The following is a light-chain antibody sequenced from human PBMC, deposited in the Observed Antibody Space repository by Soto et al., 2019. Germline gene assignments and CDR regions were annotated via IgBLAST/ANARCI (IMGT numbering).Light chain of an antibody. CDR2: AIS. J-gene: IGKJ1*01. Sequence: DIQMTQSPSSLSASVGDSVTISCRAGQTINTYLNWYQQKPGQAPKVLIFAISTLQPGVPSRFHGSGSGSEFSLTISSLQPEDAATYYCQQSYSMPPWTFGQGTKVQIK. CDR1: QTINTY. V-gene: IGKV1-39*01. CDR3: QQSYSMPPWT.